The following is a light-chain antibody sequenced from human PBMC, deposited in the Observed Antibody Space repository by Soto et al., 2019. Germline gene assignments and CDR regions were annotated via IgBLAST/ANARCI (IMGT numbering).Light chain of an antibody. V-gene: IGLV2-8*01. CDR1: SSDIGGYDY. J-gene: IGLJ3*02. CDR2: EVS. Sequence: QSALTQPPSASGSPGQLVTISCTGTSSDIGGYDYVSWYQQHPGKTPKFMIYEVSKRPSGVPDRFSGSKSGNTASLTVSGLQAEDEADYYCVSYAGSNIWMFGGGTKLTVL. CDR3: VSYAGSNIWM.